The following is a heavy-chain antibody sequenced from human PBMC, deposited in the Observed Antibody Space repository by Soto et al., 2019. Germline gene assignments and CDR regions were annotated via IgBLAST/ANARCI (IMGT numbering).Heavy chain of an antibody. J-gene: IGHJ4*02. CDR1: GFTFVEYA. CDR3: AKDTYLYYSSRWLIY. Sequence: GGSLRLSCAASGFTFVEYAINWVRQAPGKGLEWVSGISWNSGSIGYADSVEGRFTISRDNAKNSLYLQMNSLRAEDTALYYCAKDTYLYYSSRWLIYWGEGTLV. CDR2: ISWNSGSI. D-gene: IGHD6-19*01. V-gene: IGHV3-9*01.